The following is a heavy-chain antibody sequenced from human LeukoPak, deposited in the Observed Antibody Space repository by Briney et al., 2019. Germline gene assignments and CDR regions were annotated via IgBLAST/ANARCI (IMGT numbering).Heavy chain of an antibody. Sequence: PGGSLRLSCAASGFTFSNYALHWVRQAPGKGLEWVAVISYDDTNKYYVDSVKGRFTISRDNSKNTLYLQMNSLRAEDTAVYYCAKSSGWYKLGYYYYYMDVWGKGTTVTISS. J-gene: IGHJ6*03. CDR2: ISYDDTNK. CDR1: GFTFSNYA. CDR3: AKSSGWYKLGYYYYYMDV. V-gene: IGHV3-30*04. D-gene: IGHD6-19*01.